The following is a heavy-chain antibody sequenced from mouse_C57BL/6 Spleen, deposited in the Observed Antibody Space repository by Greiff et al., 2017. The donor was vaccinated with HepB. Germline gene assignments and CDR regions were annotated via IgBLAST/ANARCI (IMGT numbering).Heavy chain of an antibody. CDR3: ARDYETFDY. V-gene: IGHV1-64*01. J-gene: IGHJ2*01. Sequence: QVQLQQPGAELVKPGASVKLSCKASGYTFTSYWMHWVKQRPGPGLEWIGMIHPNSGSTNYNEKFKRKATLTVDKSSSTAYMQLSSLTSEDSAVYYCARDYETFDYWGQGTTLTVAS. CDR1: GYTFTSYW. D-gene: IGHD2-4*01. CDR2: IHPNSGST.